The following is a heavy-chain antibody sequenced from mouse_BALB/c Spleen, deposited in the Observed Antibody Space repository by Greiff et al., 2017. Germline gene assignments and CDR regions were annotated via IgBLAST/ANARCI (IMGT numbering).Heavy chain of an antibody. CDR2: ISYDGSN. J-gene: IGHJ4*01. CDR3: ARDAYYRNYYAMDY. Sequence: VQLQQSGPGLVKPSQSLSLTCSVTGYSITSGYYWNWIRQFPGNKLEWMGYISYDGSNNYNPSLKNRISITRDTSKNQFFLKLNSVTTEDTATYYCARDAYYRNYYAMDYWGQGTSVTVSS. V-gene: IGHV3-6*02. D-gene: IGHD2-12*01. CDR1: GYSITSGYY.